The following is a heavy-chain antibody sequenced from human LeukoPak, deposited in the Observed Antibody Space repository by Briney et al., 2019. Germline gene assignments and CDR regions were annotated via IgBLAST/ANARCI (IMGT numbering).Heavy chain of an antibody. J-gene: IGHJ4*02. D-gene: IGHD5-12*01. V-gene: IGHV4-34*01. CDR2: INHSGST. CDR1: GGSFSGYY. Sequence: PSETLSLTCAVYGGSFSGYYWSWIRQPPGKGLEWIGEINHSGSTNYNPSLKSRVTISVDTSKNQFSLKLSSVTAADTAVYYCARHFSIYGGYVNWGQGTLVTVSS. CDR3: ARHFSIYGGYVN.